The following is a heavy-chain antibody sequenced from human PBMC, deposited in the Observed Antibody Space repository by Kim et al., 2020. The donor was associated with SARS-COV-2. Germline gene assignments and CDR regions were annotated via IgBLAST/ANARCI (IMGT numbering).Heavy chain of an antibody. CDR1: GYSFISYW. Sequence: GESLKISCKGSGYSFISYWISWVRQMPGKGLEWMGRIDPSDSYTNYSPSFQGHVTISADKSISTAYLQWSSLKASDTAMYYCARRHCSGGSCYWGSDAFDIWGQGTMVTVSS. V-gene: IGHV5-10-1*01. D-gene: IGHD2-15*01. CDR3: ARRHCSGGSCYWGSDAFDI. J-gene: IGHJ3*02. CDR2: IDPSDSYT.